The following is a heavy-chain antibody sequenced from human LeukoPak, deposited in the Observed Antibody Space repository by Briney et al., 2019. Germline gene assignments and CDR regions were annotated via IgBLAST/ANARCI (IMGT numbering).Heavy chain of an antibody. V-gene: IGHV4-39*07. CDR2: IFYSGST. Sequence: SETLSLTCTVSGGSISTSSYYWGWVRQPPGKGLEWIGNIFYSGSTYYSPSLKSRVTISLDTSRNQFSLKLNSVTAADTAVYYCARLGSVYDILTAYYYYYMDVWGKGTTVTISS. CDR1: GGSISTSSYY. J-gene: IGHJ6*03. CDR3: ARLGSVYDILTAYYYYYMDV. D-gene: IGHD3-9*01.